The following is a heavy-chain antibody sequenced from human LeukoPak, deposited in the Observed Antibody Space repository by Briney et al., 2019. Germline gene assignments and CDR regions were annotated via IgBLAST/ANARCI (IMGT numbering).Heavy chain of an antibody. Sequence: SETLSLTCTVSRGSMSHYYWSWIRQPPGKGLEWIGYIDYSGSTNYNPSLKSRLTISLDTSKNQFSLKLTSVTPAHTAVYYCARGALGYCSGGNCYGNWFDPWGQGTLVTVSS. CDR3: ARGALGYCSGGNCYGNWFDP. J-gene: IGHJ5*02. V-gene: IGHV4-59*01. D-gene: IGHD2-15*01. CDR2: IDYSGST. CDR1: RGSMSHYY.